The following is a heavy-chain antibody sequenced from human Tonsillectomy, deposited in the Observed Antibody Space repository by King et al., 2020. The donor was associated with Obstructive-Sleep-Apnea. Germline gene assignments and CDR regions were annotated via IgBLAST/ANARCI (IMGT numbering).Heavy chain of an antibody. D-gene: IGHD6-13*01. CDR2: VRYDGSNK. Sequence: VQLVESGGGVVQPGRSLRLSFAASGFTFSSYGMHWVRRAPGKGREWGAVVRYDGSNKYYADSVKGRFTISRDNSNNTLYLQMNSLRAEDTAVYYCAKNEPYSSRWYSSLNYYYYGMDVWGQGTTVTVSS. CDR1: GFTFSSYG. CDR3: AKNEPYSSRWYSSLNYYYYGMDV. J-gene: IGHJ6*02. V-gene: IGHV3-30*02.